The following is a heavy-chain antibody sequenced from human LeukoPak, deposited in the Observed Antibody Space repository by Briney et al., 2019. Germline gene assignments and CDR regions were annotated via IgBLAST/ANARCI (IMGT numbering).Heavy chain of an antibody. Sequence: GRSLRLSCAASGFTFSSYGMHWVRQDPGKGLEWVAVISYDGSNKYYADSVKGRFTISRDNAKNSLYLQMNSLRAEDTAVYYWGRDWLGELSPDYYGMDVWGKGTTV. D-gene: IGHD3-16*02. CDR3: GRDWLGELSPDYYGMDV. CDR2: ISYDGSNK. V-gene: IGHV3-30*03. CDR1: GFTFSSYG. J-gene: IGHJ6*04.